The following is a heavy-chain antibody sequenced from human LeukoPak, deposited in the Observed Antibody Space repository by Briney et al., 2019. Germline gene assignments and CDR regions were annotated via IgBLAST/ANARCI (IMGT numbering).Heavy chain of an antibody. V-gene: IGHV3-33*06. Sequence: PGRSLRLSCAASGFTFSSYGMHWVRQAPGKGLEWVAVIWYDGSNKYYADSVKGRFTIPRDNSKNTLYLQMNSLRAEDTAVYYCAKVCSGGSCFDYWGQGTLVTVSS. CDR3: AKVCSGGSCFDY. CDR2: IWYDGSNK. J-gene: IGHJ4*02. CDR1: GFTFSSYG. D-gene: IGHD2-15*01.